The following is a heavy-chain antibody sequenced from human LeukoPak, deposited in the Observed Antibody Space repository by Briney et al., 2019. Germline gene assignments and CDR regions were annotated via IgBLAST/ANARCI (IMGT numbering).Heavy chain of an antibody. CDR3: ARVNYDFWSGYYWTYYFDY. V-gene: IGHV4-59*01. Sequence: SETLSLTCTVSGGSISSYYWSWIRQPPGKGLEWIGYIYYSGSTNYNPSLKSRVTISVDTSKNQFSLKLCSVTAADTAVYYCARVNYDFWSGYYWTYYFDYWGQGTPVTVSS. D-gene: IGHD3-3*01. CDR2: IYYSGST. CDR1: GGSISSYY. J-gene: IGHJ4*02.